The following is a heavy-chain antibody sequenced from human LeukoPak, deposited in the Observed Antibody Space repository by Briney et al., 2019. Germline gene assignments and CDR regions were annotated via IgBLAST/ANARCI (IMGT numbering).Heavy chain of an antibody. J-gene: IGHJ4*02. Sequence: SETLSLTCAVYGGSFSGYYWSWIRQPPGKGLEWIGVINNSGSTNYNPSLKSRVTISVDTSKNQFSLKLSSVTAADTAVYYCARSAELLWFGELSYYFDYWGQGTLVTVSS. D-gene: IGHD3-10*01. CDR3: ARSAELLWFGELSYYFDY. V-gene: IGHV4-34*01. CDR1: GGSFSGYY. CDR2: INNSGST.